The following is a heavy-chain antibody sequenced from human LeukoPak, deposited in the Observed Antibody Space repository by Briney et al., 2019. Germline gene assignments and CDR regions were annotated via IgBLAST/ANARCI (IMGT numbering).Heavy chain of an antibody. CDR2: ISGSGDST. D-gene: IGHD2-15*01. V-gene: IGHV3-23*01. J-gene: IGHJ4*02. CDR1: GFTFSSYA. CDR3: AKARAVVVVAAINY. Sequence: GGSLRLSCAASGFTFSSYAMSWVRQAPGKGLEWVSAISGSGDSTYYADFVKGRFTISRDNSKNTLYQQMNSLRAEDTAVYYCAKARAVVVVAAINYWGQGTLVTVSS.